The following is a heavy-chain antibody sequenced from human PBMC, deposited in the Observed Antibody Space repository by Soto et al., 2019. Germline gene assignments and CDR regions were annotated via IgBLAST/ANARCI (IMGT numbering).Heavy chain of an antibody. CDR3: AKRELDYYYYYLDV. CDR1: GFTFSSYA. CDR2: ISGSGGST. J-gene: IGHJ6*03. V-gene: IGHV3-23*01. D-gene: IGHD1-26*01. Sequence: VGSLRLSCAVSGFTFSSYAMSWVRQAPGKGLEWVSAISGSGGSTYYADSVKGRFTISRDNSKNTLYLQMNSLRAEDTAVYYCAKRELDYYYYYLDVWGKGTTVTVSS.